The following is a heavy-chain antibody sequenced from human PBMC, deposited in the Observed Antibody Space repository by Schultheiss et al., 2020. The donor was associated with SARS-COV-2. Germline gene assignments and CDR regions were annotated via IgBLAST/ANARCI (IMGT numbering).Heavy chain of an antibody. CDR3: AKNLRLTGDVTSYYFDY. V-gene: IGHV3-11*01. D-gene: IGHD7-27*01. Sequence: GESLKISCAASGFTFSDYYMSWIRQAPGKGLEWVSYISSSGSTIYYADSVKGRFTIPRDNAKNTLYLQMKSLRAEDTAVYYCAKNLRLTGDVTSYYFDYWGQGTLVTVSS. CDR1: GFTFSDYY. CDR2: ISSSGSTI. J-gene: IGHJ4*02.